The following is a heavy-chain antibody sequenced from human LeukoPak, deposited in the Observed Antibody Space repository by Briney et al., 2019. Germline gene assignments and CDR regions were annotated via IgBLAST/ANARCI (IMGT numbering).Heavy chain of an antibody. CDR1: GFTFDDYG. J-gene: IGHJ6*03. CDR2: INWNGGST. Sequence: PGGSLRLSXAASGFTFDDYGMSWVRQAPGKGLEWVSGINWNGGSTGYADSVKGRFTISRDNAKNSLYLQMNSLRAEDTALYYCARGRDYYDSSGQGRYYYYYMDVWGKGTTVTVSS. V-gene: IGHV3-20*04. D-gene: IGHD3-22*01. CDR3: ARGRDYYDSSGQGRYYYYYMDV.